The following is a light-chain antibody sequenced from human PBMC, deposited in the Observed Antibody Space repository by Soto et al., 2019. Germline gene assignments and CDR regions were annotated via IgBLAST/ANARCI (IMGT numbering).Light chain of an antibody. CDR2: EVT. CDR1: SSDVGDYNY. J-gene: IGLJ2*01. V-gene: IGLV2-8*01. Sequence: QSALTQPPSVSGSPGQSVTISCTGTSSDVGDYNYVSWYQHQPDKAPKLMIYEVTKRPSGVPDRFSGSKSGNTASLTVSGLQAEDEADYDCSSYAGSNNFGVFGGGTQLTGL. CDR3: SSYAGSNNFGV.